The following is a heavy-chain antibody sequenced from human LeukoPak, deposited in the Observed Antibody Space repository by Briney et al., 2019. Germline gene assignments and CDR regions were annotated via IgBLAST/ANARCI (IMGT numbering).Heavy chain of an antibody. J-gene: IGHJ1*01. D-gene: IGHD6-25*01. Sequence: GGSLRLSCAASGFTFRNYGMQWVRQAPGKGLEWVAVVSYDGGTTFYADSVKGRFTISRDNSKNTLDLQMFSLRVEDTAVYYCAKEPNSYSSGWYFKDWGQGTLVTVSS. V-gene: IGHV3-30*18. CDR2: VSYDGGTT. CDR3: AKEPNSYSSGWYFKD. CDR1: GFTFRNYG.